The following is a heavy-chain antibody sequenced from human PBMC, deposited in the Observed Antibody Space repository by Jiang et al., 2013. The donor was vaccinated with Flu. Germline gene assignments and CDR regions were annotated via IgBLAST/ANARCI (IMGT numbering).Heavy chain of an antibody. CDR3: ARGEAYYDYVWGSYLSHYFDY. V-gene: IGHV4-59*09. J-gene: IGHJ4*02. Sequence: YYSGSTNYNPPSKSRVTISVDTSKNQFSLKLSSVTAADTAVYYCARGEAYYDYVWGSYLSHYFDYWGQGTLVTVSS. CDR2: YYSGST. D-gene: IGHD3-16*02.